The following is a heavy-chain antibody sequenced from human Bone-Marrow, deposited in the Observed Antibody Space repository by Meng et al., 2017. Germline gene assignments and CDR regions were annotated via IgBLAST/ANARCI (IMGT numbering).Heavy chain of an antibody. Sequence: GESLKISCVVSGVTISGSDIHWVRQAARKGLEWVGRIGSTRKNYATAYAASMRGKFTISRDDSKNTAYLQMNNLKTEDTAVYYCTIYTSGHIWGQGKTVTVSS. D-gene: IGHD6-19*01. CDR1: GVTISGSD. V-gene: IGHV3-73*01. CDR2: IGSTRKNYAT. CDR3: TIYTSGHI. J-gene: IGHJ3*02.